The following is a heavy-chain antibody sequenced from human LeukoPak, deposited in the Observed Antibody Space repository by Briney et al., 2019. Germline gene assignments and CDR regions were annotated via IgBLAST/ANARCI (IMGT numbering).Heavy chain of an antibody. D-gene: IGHD6-19*01. CDR3: ARHTSDWYKEGAI. CDR2: IKQDGSEK. Sequence: GGSLRLSCAASGFAFSYYWMNWVRQAPGKGLEWVANIKQDGSEKSYVDSVKGRFTISRDNAKNTLYLQMTTLRAEDTAVYFCARHTSDWYKEGAIWGQGTPVTVSS. CDR1: GFAFSYYW. V-gene: IGHV3-7*01. J-gene: IGHJ4*02.